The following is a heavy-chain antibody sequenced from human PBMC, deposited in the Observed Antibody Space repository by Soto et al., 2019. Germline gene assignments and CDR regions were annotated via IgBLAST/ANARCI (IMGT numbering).Heavy chain of an antibody. D-gene: IGHD2-15*01. CDR2: ISYDGSNK. Sequence: GGSLRLSCAASGFTFSSYAMHWVRQAPGKGLEWVAVISYDGSNKYYADSVKGRFTISRDNSKNTLYLQMNSLRAEDTAVYYCARDRHCSGGSCYFGMDVWGQGTTVTVSS. V-gene: IGHV3-30-3*01. J-gene: IGHJ6*02. CDR1: GFTFSSYA. CDR3: ARDRHCSGGSCYFGMDV.